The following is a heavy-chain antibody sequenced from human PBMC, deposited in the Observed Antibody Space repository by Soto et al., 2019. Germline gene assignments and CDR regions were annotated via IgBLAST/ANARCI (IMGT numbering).Heavy chain of an antibody. J-gene: IGHJ5*02. CDR2: ISGSGGST. Sequence: GGSLRLSCAASGFTFSSYAMSWVRQAPGKGLEWVSAISGSGGSTYYADSVKGRFTISRDNSKNTLYLQMNSLRAEDTAVYYCAKDTAAYYDFWSEPNWFDPWGQGTLVTVSS. D-gene: IGHD3-3*01. CDR1: GFTFSSYA. CDR3: AKDTAAYYDFWSEPNWFDP. V-gene: IGHV3-23*01.